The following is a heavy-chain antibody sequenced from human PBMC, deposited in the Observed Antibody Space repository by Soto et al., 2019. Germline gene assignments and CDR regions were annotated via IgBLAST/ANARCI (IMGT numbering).Heavy chain of an antibody. CDR3: ARDLSGGWNDVGY. CDR1: VGSMSSHY. Sequence: SETLSLTCTVSVGSMSSHYWNWIRQPPGKGLEWIGYIHYSGNTNYNPSLKSRVTISLDTSKNQFSLMLSSVTAADTAVYYCARDLSGGWNDVGYWGQGTLVTVSS. V-gene: IGHV4-59*11. D-gene: IGHD1-1*01. CDR2: IHYSGNT. J-gene: IGHJ4*01.